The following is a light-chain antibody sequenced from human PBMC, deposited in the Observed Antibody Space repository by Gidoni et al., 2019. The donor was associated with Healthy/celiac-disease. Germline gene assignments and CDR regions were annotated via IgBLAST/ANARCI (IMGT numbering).Light chain of an antibody. Sequence: EIVLPQYPGTMSLSPGERATLSCRASQSVSSSYLAWYQQKPGQAPRLLIYGASSRATGIPDRFSGSGSGTDFTLTISRLEPEDFAVYFCQQYGSSLLFGQGTRLEIK. V-gene: IGKV3-20*01. CDR1: QSVSSSY. J-gene: IGKJ5*01. CDR3: QQYGSSLL. CDR2: GAS.